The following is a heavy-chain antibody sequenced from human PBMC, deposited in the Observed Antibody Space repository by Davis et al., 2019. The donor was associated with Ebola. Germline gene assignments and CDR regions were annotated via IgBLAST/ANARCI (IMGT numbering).Heavy chain of an antibody. Sequence: GESLKISCKDSGNSFTSHWIGWMRQMPGKGLEWVSYMSGDNLYTNYADSVRGRFTISRDDAKSSLYLQMNTLRAEDTAVYFCARGVAVGGFYFDYWGQGTLVTVSS. D-gene: IGHD6-19*01. V-gene: IGHV3-11*05. CDR2: MSGDNLYT. CDR3: ARGVAVGGFYFDY. J-gene: IGHJ4*02. CDR1: GNSFTSHW.